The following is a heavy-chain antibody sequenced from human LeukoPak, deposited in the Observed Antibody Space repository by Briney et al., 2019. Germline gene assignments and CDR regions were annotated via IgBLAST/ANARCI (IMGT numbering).Heavy chain of an antibody. Sequence: SETLSLTCTVSGASISSGDYYWSWIRQPPGKGLEWIGYIYHTGNTYYNPSLKSRVTISVDTSKNQFSLKLSSVTAADTAVYYCAFFTFGGVIPKYWGQGTLVTVSS. V-gene: IGHV4-30-2*01. J-gene: IGHJ4*02. CDR1: GASISSGDYY. CDR3: AFFTFGGVIPKY. CDR2: IYHTGNT. D-gene: IGHD3-16*02.